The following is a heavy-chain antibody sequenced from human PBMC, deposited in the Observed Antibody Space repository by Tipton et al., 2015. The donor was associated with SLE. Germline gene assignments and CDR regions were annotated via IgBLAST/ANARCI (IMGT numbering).Heavy chain of an antibody. CDR1: GGSISSGSYY. D-gene: IGHD4-17*01. Sequence: TLSLTCTVSGGSISSGSYYWSWIRQPAGKGLEWIGRIYTSGSTNYNPSLKSRVTISVDTSKNQFSLKLSSVTAADTAVYYCARDADGDYQDRRNEYFQHWGQGTLVTVSS. J-gene: IGHJ1*01. CDR2: IYTSGST. CDR3: ARDADGDYQDRRNEYFQH. V-gene: IGHV4-61*02.